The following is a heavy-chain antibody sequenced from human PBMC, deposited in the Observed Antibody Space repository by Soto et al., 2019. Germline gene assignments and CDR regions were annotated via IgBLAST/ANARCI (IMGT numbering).Heavy chain of an antibody. J-gene: IGHJ4*02. D-gene: IGHD2-2*01. CDR3: ARGQYQQLHFDH. CDR2: IYYSGRT. Sequence: QVQLQESGPGLVKPSQTLSLTCTVSGGSISSGCYYWRWIRQHPGKGLEWLGYIYYSGRTYYHPSLKSRDTIPVDTSKNQFTLKQSCVTAADTAVYYCARGQYQQLHFDHWGQGTQVPVSS. CDR1: GGSISSGCYY. V-gene: IGHV4-31*03.